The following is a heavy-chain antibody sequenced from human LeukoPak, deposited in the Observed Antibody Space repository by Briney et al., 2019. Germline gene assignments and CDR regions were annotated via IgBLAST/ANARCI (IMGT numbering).Heavy chain of an antibody. J-gene: IGHJ6*04. V-gene: IGHV3-48*03. CDR3: ARDEGSGWSPGYYYYGMDV. CDR1: GFTFSSYG. D-gene: IGHD6-19*01. CDR2: ISSSGSTI. Sequence: PGGSLRLSCAASGFTFSSYGMNWVRQAPGKWLEWVSYISSSGSTIYYADSVKGRFTISRDNAKNSLYLQMNSLRAEDTAVYYCARDEGSGWSPGYYYYGMDVWGKGTTVTVSS.